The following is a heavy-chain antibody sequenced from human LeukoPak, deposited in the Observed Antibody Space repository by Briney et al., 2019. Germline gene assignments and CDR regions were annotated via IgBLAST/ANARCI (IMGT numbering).Heavy chain of an antibody. J-gene: IGHJ4*02. CDR3: AXDGXSXXXLDY. V-gene: IGHV3-30-3*01. CDR1: GFTLSSYA. Sequence: GGSLRLSCAASGFTLSSYAMHWVRQAPGKGLEWVAVISYDGSNKYYADSVKGRFTISRDNPKNTLYLQMNSLRAEDTAVYYCAXDGXSXXXLDYWGQGTXVTVSS. D-gene: IGHD6-13*01. CDR2: ISYDGSNK.